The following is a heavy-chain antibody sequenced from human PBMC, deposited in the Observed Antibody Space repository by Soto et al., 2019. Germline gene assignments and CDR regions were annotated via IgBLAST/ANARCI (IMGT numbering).Heavy chain of an antibody. Sequence: TSDTLSLTCAVNGGSFSCYYWSWIRQPPGKGLEWIGEINHSGTTNYNPSLKSRVTISVDTSKNQLSLKLTSVTAADAAVYYCAXLRELWPGAYYYYGMDVWGQGTTVTVSS. CDR1: GGSFSCYY. V-gene: IGHV4-34*01. CDR3: AXLRELWPGAYYYYGMDV. J-gene: IGHJ6*02. CDR2: INHSGTT. D-gene: IGHD1-26*01.